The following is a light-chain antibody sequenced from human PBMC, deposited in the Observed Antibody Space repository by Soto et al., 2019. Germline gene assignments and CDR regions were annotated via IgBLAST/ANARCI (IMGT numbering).Light chain of an antibody. J-gene: IGLJ1*01. CDR2: DVS. CDR3: CSYTTSNTRQIV. Sequence: QSALTQPASVSGSPGQSITLSCTGTSSDVGGYNYVSWYQHHPGKAPKLMIYDVSNRPSGVSNRFSGSKSGNTASLTISGLQPEDEADYYCCSYTTSNTRQIVFGTGTKVNVL. V-gene: IGLV2-14*03. CDR1: SSDVGGYNY.